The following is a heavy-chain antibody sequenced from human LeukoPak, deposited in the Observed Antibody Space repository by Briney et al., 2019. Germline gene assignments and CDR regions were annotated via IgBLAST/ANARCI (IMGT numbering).Heavy chain of an antibody. CDR2: IWYDGSNK. V-gene: IGHV3-33*01. CDR3: ARDRTTALLDY. CDR1: GFTFSSYG. J-gene: IGHJ4*02. D-gene: IGHD4-17*01. Sequence: GGSLRLSFAAPGFTFSSYGMPWVRQAPAKGLEWVAVIWYDGSNKYYADSVKGRFTISRDNSKNTLYLQMDSLRAEDTAVYYCARDRTTALLDYWGQGALVTVSS.